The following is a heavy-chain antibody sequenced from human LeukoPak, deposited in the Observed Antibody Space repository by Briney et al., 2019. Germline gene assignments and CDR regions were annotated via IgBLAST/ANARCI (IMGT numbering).Heavy chain of an antibody. CDR3: ARATCGWTASPRFDY. V-gene: IGHV1-2*04. Sequence: ASVKVSCKASGYTFTCYYMHWVRQAPGQGLEWMGWINPNSGGTNCAQNFQGWVTMTRDTSISTAYIELSRLRSDDTAVYYCARATCGWTASPRFDYWGQGTLVTVSS. CDR2: INPNSGGT. J-gene: IGHJ4*02. D-gene: IGHD6-19*01. CDR1: GYTFTCYY.